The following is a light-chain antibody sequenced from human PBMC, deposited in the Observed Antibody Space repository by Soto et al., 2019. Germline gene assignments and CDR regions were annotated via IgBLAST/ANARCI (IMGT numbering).Light chain of an antibody. J-gene: IGKJ1*01. CDR1: QSVSSY. CDR3: QQRSNWPPT. Sequence: EIVLTQSPATLSLSPGERATLSCRASQSVSSYLAWYQQKPDQAPRLLIYDASNRATGIPARFSGSGSGTDFPLTISSLEPEDFAVYYCQQRSNWPPTFGQGTKVEIK. CDR2: DAS. V-gene: IGKV3-11*01.